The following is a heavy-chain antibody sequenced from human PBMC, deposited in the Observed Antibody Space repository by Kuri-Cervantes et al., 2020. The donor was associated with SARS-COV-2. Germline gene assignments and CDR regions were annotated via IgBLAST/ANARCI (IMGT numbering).Heavy chain of an antibody. CDR1: GGSISSYY. CDR3: ARTPAWVAWFDP. V-gene: IGHV4-59*12. Sequence: SETLSLTCTVSGGSISSYYWSWIRQPPGKGLEWIGYIYYSGSTNYNPSLKSRVTISVDTSKNQFSLKLSSVTAADTAVYYCARTPAWVAWFDPWGQGTLVTVSS. CDR2: IYYSGST. D-gene: IGHD2-15*01. J-gene: IGHJ5*02.